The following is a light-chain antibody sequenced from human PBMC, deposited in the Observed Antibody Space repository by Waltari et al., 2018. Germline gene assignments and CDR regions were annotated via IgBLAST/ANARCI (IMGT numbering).Light chain of an antibody. V-gene: IGLV3-21*04. Sequence: SYVLTQPPSVSVAPGQTARIPCGGNNIGDKIVHGYQHKPGQAPIVVIYFDHDRPSGIPGRFSGSNSGNTATLTISTVEAEDEADYYCQVWDRDTDHRVFGGGTKLTVL. J-gene: IGLJ2*01. CDR1: NIGDKI. CDR3: QVWDRDTDHRV. CDR2: FDH.